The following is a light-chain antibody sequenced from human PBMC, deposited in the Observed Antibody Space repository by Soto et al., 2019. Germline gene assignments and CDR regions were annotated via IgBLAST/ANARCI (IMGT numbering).Light chain of an antibody. CDR3: SSYTRGRVV. Sequence: QSALTQPASVSGSPGQSITISCTRTTSDVGGYNFVSWYQHHPGKAPKLMIYNAFDRPSGVSNRFSGSKSGNTASLTISGLQASDEAHYYCSSYTRGRVVFGGGTKLTVL. J-gene: IGLJ2*01. CDR1: TSDVGGYNF. V-gene: IGLV2-14*03. CDR2: NAF.